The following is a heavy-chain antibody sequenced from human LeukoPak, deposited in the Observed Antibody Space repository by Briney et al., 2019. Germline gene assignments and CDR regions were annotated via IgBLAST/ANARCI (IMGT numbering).Heavy chain of an antibody. V-gene: IGHV4-39*07. D-gene: IGHD6-13*01. CDR2: VYSSGST. Sequence: KPSETLSLTCSVSGGPISSSLYFWGWIRQSPGKGLEWIGTVYSSGSTHYNPSLKSRVTLSIDTPNNQFSLNLSSVTAADTAVYYCARVKSAAADNWGQGTLVTVSS. J-gene: IGHJ4*02. CDR3: ARVKSAAADN. CDR1: GGPISSSLYF.